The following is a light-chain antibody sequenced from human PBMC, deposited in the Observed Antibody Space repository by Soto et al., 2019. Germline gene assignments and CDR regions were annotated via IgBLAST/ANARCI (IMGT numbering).Light chain of an antibody. V-gene: IGKV1-39*01. CDR3: QQSYSIPGT. CDR1: ETIKSY. CDR2: DAS. Sequence: DIQMTQSPSSLSASVRDRVTMTCWASETIKSYLNWYQHRPGSAPRLLIYDASTLQSGVPSRFSASGSGTDFTLTISGLQPEDFAIYYCQQSYSIPGTFGPGTKV. J-gene: IGKJ1*01.